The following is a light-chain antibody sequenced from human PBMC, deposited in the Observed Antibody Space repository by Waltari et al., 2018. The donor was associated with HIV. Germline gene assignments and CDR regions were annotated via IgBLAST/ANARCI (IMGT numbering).Light chain of an antibody. V-gene: IGLV2-14*01. CDR2: DVS. Sequence: QSALTTTAPASGSPGQSTTISCTRTSSHVRGSKYLPWYQQHPGKASKLLTYDVSNRPSGVSNRFSGSKSGNTASLTISGLQAEDEADYYCSSYTSSSKVFGTGTKVTVL. CDR1: SSHVRGSKY. CDR3: SSYTSSSKV. J-gene: IGLJ1*01.